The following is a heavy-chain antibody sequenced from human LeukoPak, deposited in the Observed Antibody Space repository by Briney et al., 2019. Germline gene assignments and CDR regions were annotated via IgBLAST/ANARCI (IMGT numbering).Heavy chain of an antibody. CDR3: ARGGYSYGQRIDY. J-gene: IGHJ4*02. D-gene: IGHD5-18*01. CDR1: GGSISKSSYY. CDR2: IYYSGST. Sequence: PSKTLSLTCTVSGGSISKSSYYWGWIRQPPGKGLEWIGNIYYSGSTYYNPSLKSRVTISVDTSKNQFSLKLSSVTAADTAVYYCARGGYSYGQRIDYWGQGTLVTVSS. V-gene: IGHV4-39*01.